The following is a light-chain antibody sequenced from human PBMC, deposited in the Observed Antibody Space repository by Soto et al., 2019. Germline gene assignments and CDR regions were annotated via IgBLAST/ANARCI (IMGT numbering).Light chain of an antibody. Sequence: QSALTQPASVSGSPGQSITISCTGTSSDVGSYNLVSWYQQHPGKAPKLMIYEGSKRPSGVSNRFSGSKSGNPASLTISGLQDEDEADYYCCSYAGSSTFVVFGGGTKLTVL. CDR3: CSYAGSSTFVV. V-gene: IGLV2-23*03. J-gene: IGLJ3*02. CDR2: EGS. CDR1: SSDVGSYNL.